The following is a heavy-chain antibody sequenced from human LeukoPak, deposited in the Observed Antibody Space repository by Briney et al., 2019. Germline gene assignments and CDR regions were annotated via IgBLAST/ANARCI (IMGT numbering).Heavy chain of an antibody. CDR1: GFTFSDHW. J-gene: IGHJ6*02. D-gene: IGHD2-2*01. CDR3: ARDSPEDYGMDV. CDR2: ISSSSSYI. Sequence: GGSLRLSCAASGFTFSDHWMAWVRQAPGKGLEWVSSISSSSSYIYYADSVKGRFTISRDNAKNSLYLQMNSLRAEDTAVYYCARDSPEDYGMDVWGQGTTVTVSS. V-gene: IGHV3-21*01.